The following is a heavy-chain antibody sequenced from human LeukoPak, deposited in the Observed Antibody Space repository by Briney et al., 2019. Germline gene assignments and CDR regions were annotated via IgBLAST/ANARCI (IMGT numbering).Heavy chain of an antibody. Sequence: GGSLRLSCAASGFTFSSYAMSWVRQAPGKGLEWVSGISASGGDTWYPDSVKGRFTISRDNSKNTLFLQMNSLRVEDTAIYYCVKDAAGPEYWGQGTRVTVSS. CDR1: GFTFSSYA. J-gene: IGHJ4*02. CDR2: ISASGGDT. D-gene: IGHD6-13*01. V-gene: IGHV3-23*01. CDR3: VKDAAGPEY.